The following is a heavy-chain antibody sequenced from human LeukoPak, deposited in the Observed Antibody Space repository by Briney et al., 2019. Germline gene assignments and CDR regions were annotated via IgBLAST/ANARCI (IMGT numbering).Heavy chain of an antibody. V-gene: IGHV3-23*01. Sequence: PGGSLRLSCAVSGFAFGSEAMSWVRQSPARGLEWVASISPGGGTTYYADYVKGRFTISRDNSKNTLYLQMNSLRAEDTAVYYCATDAFRHNDYSDSTSYYSYLFDFWGQGTLVTVFS. D-gene: IGHD3-22*01. J-gene: IGHJ4*02. CDR2: ISPGGGTT. CDR3: ATDAFRHNDYSDSTSYYSYLFDF. CDR1: GFAFGSEA.